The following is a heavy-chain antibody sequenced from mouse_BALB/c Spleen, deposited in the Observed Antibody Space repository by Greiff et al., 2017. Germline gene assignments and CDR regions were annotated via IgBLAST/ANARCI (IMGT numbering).Heavy chain of an antibody. V-gene: IGHV14-3*02. J-gene: IGHJ3*01. CDR1: GFNIKDTY. D-gene: IGHD1-1*01. CDR3: ARDYYGSSSFAY. CDR2: IDPANGNT. Sequence: EVQRVESGAELVKPGASVKLSCTASGFNIKDTYMHWVKQRPEQGLEWIGRIDPANGNTKYDPKFQGKATITADTSSNTAYLQLSSLTSEDTAVYYCARDYYGSSSFAYWGQGTLVTVSA.